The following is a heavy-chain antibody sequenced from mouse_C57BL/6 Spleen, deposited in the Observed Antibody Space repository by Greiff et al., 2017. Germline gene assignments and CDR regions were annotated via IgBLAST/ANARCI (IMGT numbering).Heavy chain of an antibody. V-gene: IGHV3-6*01. D-gene: IGHD2-4*01. Sequence: VQLQESGPGLVKPSQSLSLTCSVTGYSITSGYYWNWIRQFPGNKLEWMGYISYDGSNNYNPSLKNRISITRDTSKNQFFLKLNSVTTEDTATYYCARDPYYDYDGYYFDYWGQGTTLTVSS. CDR2: ISYDGSN. CDR3: ARDPYYDYDGYYFDY. J-gene: IGHJ2*01. CDR1: GYSITSGYY.